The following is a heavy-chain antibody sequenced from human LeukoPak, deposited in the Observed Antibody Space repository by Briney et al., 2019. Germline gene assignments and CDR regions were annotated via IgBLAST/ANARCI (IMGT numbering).Heavy chain of an antibody. CDR2: IRGSGDNT. Sequence: PGGSLRLSCAVSGLTFSSYAMTWVRQAPGTGLEWVSTIRGSGDNTYHADSVEGRLTISRDKSKSTLYLQMNSLRAEDTAVYYCAKGPQSSAQYHFDYWGQGTLVTVSS. CDR3: AKGPQSSAQYHFDY. J-gene: IGHJ4*02. V-gene: IGHV3-23*01. CDR1: GLTFSSYA. D-gene: IGHD3-22*01.